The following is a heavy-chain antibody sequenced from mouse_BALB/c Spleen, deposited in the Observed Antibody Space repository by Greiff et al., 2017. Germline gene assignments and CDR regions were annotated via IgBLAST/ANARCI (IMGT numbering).Heavy chain of an antibody. J-gene: IGHJ3*01. CDR1: GFSFTSYG. CDR2: IWSGGST. D-gene: IGHD1-1*02. Sequence: VKLMESGPGLVQPSQSLSITCTVSGFSFTSYGVHWVRQAPGKGLEWLGVIWSGGSTDYNAAFISRLSISKDNSKSQVFFKMNSLQANDTAIDYCARNLVPGFAYWGQGTLVTVSA. V-gene: IGHV2-2*02. CDR3: ARNLVPGFAY.